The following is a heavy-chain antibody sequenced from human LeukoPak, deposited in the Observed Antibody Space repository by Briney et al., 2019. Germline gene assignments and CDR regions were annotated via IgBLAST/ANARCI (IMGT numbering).Heavy chain of an antibody. V-gene: IGHV3-23*01. D-gene: IGHD3-10*01. J-gene: IGHJ4*02. CDR1: GFTFSSYA. CDR3: AKEGGSGSYVTGYFDY. CDR2: ISGSGGST. Sequence: GGSLRLSCAASGFTFSSYAMSWVRQAPGKGLEWVSAISGSGGSTHYADSVKGRFTISRDNSKNTLYLQMNSLRAEDTAVYYCAKEGGSGSYVTGYFDYWGQGTLVTVSS.